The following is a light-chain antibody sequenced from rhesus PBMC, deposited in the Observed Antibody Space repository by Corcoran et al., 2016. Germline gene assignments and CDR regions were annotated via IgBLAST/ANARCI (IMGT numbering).Light chain of an antibody. CDR1: QGISSW. J-gene: IGKJ2*01. CDR2: KAA. V-gene: IGKV1-22*01. CDR3: QQYSGRPYS. Sequence: DIQMTQSPSSLSASVGDTVTITCRASQGISSWLAWYQQKPGKAPKLLIDKAASLQRGGPSRFSGSGSGTDFTLPISSLRSEDFATFFCQQYSGRPYSFGQGTKVEIK.